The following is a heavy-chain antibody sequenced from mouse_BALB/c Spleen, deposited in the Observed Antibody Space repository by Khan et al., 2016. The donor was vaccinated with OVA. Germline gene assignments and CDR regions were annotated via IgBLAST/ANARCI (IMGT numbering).Heavy chain of an antibody. J-gene: IGHJ2*01. V-gene: IGHV5-17*02. Sequence: EVELVESGGGLVQPGGSRKLSCAASGFTFSGFGMHWVRQAPEKGLEWVAFISSDSSTIYYADTVKGRFTISRGDPKNTLFLQLTSLKSEDTAMYFCARTGCYYVAYWGPVTTLTVS. CDR2: ISSDSSTI. CDR1: GFTFSGFG. D-gene: IGHD2-2*01. CDR3: ARTGCYYVAY.